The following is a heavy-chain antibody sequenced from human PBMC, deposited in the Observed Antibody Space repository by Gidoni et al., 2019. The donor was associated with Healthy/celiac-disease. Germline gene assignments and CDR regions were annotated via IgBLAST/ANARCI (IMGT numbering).Heavy chain of an antibody. CDR1: GFPFSSYA. CDR3: AKDTGGEDQSATNFDY. Sequence: EVQLLESGGGLVQPGGSLRLSCAASGFPFSSYAMRWVRQGPGKGLGWVAASSGSGGSTYYADSVKGRFTISRDNSKNTLYLQMNSLRAEDTAVYYCAKDTGGEDQSATNFDYWGQGTLVTVSS. V-gene: IGHV3-23*01. J-gene: IGHJ4*02. D-gene: IGHD5-12*01. CDR2: SSGSGGST.